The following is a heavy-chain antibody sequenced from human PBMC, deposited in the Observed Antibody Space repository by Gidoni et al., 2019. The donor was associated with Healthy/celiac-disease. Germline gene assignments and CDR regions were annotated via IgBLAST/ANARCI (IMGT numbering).Heavy chain of an antibody. V-gene: IGHV4-31*02. Sequence: SGGSISSGGYYWSWIRQHPGKGLEWIGYIYYSGSTYYNPSLKSRVTISVDTSKNQFSLKLSSVTAADTAVYYCARGGYDFWSGYYRGGFDYWGQGTLVTVSS. CDR1: GGSISSGGYY. CDR2: IYYSGST. CDR3: ARGGYDFWSGYYRGGFDY. D-gene: IGHD3-3*01. J-gene: IGHJ4*02.